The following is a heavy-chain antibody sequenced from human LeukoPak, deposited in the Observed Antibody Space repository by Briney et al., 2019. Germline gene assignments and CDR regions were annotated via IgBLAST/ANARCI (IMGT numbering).Heavy chain of an antibody. V-gene: IGHV1-18*01. D-gene: IGHD3-3*01. CDR3: ARSYDFWSGYYQYFDY. Sequence: GASVKVSCKASGYTFTSYGISWVRQAPGQGLEWMGWISAYNGNTNYAQKLQGRVTMTTDTSTSTAYMELRSLRSDDTAVCYCARSYDFWSGYYQYFDYWGQGTLVTVSS. J-gene: IGHJ4*02. CDR2: ISAYNGNT. CDR1: GYTFTSYG.